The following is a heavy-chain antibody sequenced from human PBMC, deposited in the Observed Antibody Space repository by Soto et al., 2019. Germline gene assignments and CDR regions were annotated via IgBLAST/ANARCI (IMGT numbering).Heavy chain of an antibody. CDR2: IYYSGST. Sequence: SETLSLTCTVSGGSVSSGSYYWSWIRQPPGKGLEWIGYIYYSGSTNYNPSLKSRVTISVDTSKNQFSLKLSSVTAADTAVYYCARDRQNGWFDPWGQGNLVTVYS. CDR1: GGSVSSGSYY. V-gene: IGHV4-61*01. CDR3: ARDRQNGWFDP. J-gene: IGHJ5*02.